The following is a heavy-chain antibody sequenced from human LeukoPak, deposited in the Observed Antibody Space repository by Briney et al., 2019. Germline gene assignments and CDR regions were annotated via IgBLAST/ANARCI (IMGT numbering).Heavy chain of an antibody. D-gene: IGHD6-19*01. CDR1: GFTVSSNY. V-gene: IGHV3-21*01. CDR2: ISSSSSYI. Sequence: GGSLRLSCAASGFTVSSNYMSWVRQAPGKGLEWVSSISSSSSYIYYADSVKGRFAISRDNAKNSLYLQMNSLRAEDTAVYYCARANSYSSGWSAPSDYWGQGTLVTVSS. J-gene: IGHJ4*02. CDR3: ARANSYSSGWSAPSDY.